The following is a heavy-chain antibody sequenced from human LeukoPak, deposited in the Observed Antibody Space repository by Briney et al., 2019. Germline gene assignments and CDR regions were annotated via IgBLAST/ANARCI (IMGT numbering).Heavy chain of an antibody. CDR3: ARAVSGSYYFDY. CDR1: GGSISSGGYY. CDR2: IYYSGST. V-gene: IGHV4-31*03. J-gene: IGHJ4*02. D-gene: IGHD1-26*01. Sequence: PSETLSLTCTVSGGSISSGGYYWSCIRQHPGKGLEWIGYIYYSGSTYYNPSLKSRVTISVDTSKNQFSLKLSSVTAADTAVYYCARAVSGSYYFDYWGQGTLVTVSS.